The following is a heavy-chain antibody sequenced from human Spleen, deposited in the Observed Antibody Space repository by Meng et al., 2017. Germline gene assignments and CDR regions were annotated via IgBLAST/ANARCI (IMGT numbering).Heavy chain of an antibody. V-gene: IGHV4-34*01. CDR3: ARGRGYNSQLYNWFDP. CDR1: GGSFSGYY. D-gene: IGHD3-10*01. CDR2: INHSGST. J-gene: IGHJ5*02. Sequence: QVQLQQWGAGLLKPSETLSLTCAVYGGSFSGYYWSWIRQPPGKDLEWIGEINHSGSTHYNPSLTSRVSISVDTSKNQFSLKLTSVTAADTAMYYCARGRGYNSQLYNWFDPWGQGTPVTVSS.